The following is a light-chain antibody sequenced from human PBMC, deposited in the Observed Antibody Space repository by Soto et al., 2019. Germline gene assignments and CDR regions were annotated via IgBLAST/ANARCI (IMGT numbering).Light chain of an antibody. V-gene: IGLV2-14*01. CDR2: EVS. CDR3: SSYTTTKTLV. Sequence: QSALTQPASVSGSPGQSITISCTGSSSDVGGYNYVSWYQQHPDKAPKLMIYEVSNRPSGVSNRFSGSKSGNTASLTISGLHAEDEADYYCSSYTTTKTLVFGGGTKLTVL. CDR1: SSDVGGYNY. J-gene: IGLJ2*01.